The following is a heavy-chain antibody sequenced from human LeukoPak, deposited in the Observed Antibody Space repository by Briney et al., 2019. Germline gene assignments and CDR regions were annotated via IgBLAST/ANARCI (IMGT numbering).Heavy chain of an antibody. CDR1: GFTFSSYA. Sequence: GGSLRLSCAASGFTFSSYAMHWVRQAPGKGLEWVAVISYDGSNKYYADSVKGRFTISRDNSENTLYLQMNSLRAEDTAVYYCAREFTVTTDDAFDIWGQGTMVTVSS. V-gene: IGHV3-30-3*01. J-gene: IGHJ3*02. D-gene: IGHD4-17*01. CDR3: AREFTVTTDDAFDI. CDR2: ISYDGSNK.